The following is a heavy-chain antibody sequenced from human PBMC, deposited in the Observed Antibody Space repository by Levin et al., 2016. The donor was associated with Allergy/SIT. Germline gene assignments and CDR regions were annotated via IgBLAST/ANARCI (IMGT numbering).Heavy chain of an antibody. Sequence: GGSLRLSCAASGFTLNNYAMNWVRQAPGGGLEWVAHISRSTSTIYYADSVKGRFTISRDNAKNSLYLQMNSLRGEDTAVYYCARDLKGASLYSSGWGWFDPWGQGTLVTVSS. D-gene: IGHD6-19*01. CDR3: ARDLKGASLYSSGWGWFDP. J-gene: IGHJ5*02. V-gene: IGHV3-48*01. CDR1: GFTLNNYA. CDR2: ISRSTSTI.